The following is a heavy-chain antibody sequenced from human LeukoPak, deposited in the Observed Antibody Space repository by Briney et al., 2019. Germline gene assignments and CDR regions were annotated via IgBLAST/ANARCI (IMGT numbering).Heavy chain of an antibody. CDR3: ARAGVVAGTYYYYYYMDV. Sequence: SETLSLTCTVSGGSITTYYWSWIRQPPEKGLEWIGYIYYSGSTNYNPSLKSRVTMSVDTSKNQFSLKLSSVTAADTAVYYCARAGVVAGTYYYYYYMDVWGKGTTVTVSS. CDR2: IYYSGST. CDR1: GGSITTYY. D-gene: IGHD6-19*01. V-gene: IGHV4-59*01. J-gene: IGHJ6*03.